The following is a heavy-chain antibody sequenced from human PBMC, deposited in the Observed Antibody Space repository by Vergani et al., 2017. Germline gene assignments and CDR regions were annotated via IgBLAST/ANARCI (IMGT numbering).Heavy chain of an antibody. Sequence: EVQLVESGGGLVQPGRSLRLSCAASDFTFDDYAMHWVRQAPGKGLEWVSGISWNSGSIGYADSVKGRFTISRDNAKNSLYLQMNSLRAEDTALYYCAKDHYDFWSGYPNLSPFDLWGRGTLVTVSS. V-gene: IGHV3-9*01. J-gene: IGHJ2*01. CDR3: AKDHYDFWSGYPNLSPFDL. CDR2: ISWNSGSI. CDR1: DFTFDDYA. D-gene: IGHD3-3*01.